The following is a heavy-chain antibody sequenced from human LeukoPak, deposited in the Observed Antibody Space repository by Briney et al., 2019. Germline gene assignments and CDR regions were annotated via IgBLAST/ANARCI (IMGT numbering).Heavy chain of an antibody. CDR2: ISSSSSYI. Sequence: PGGSLRLSCAASGFTFSSYSMNWVRQAPGKGLEWVSSISSSSSYIYYADSVKGRFTISRDNAKNSLYLQMNSLRAEDTAVYYCARDPGLGGGAFDIWGQGTMVTVSS. J-gene: IGHJ3*02. CDR3: ARDPGLGGGAFDI. CDR1: GFTFSSYS. V-gene: IGHV3-21*01. D-gene: IGHD3/OR15-3a*01.